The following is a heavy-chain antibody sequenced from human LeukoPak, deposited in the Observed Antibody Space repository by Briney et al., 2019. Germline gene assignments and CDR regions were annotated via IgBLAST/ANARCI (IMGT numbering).Heavy chain of an antibody. D-gene: IGHD2-15*01. J-gene: IGHJ4*02. Sequence: GGSLRLSCAASGFTFNKHGMHWVRQAPGKGLEWFSFIRNDGNDKYYADSVKGRFTISRDNSKNTLYLQMNSLRPEDTALYYCAKSGLNRFDYWGQGTLVTVSS. CDR2: IRNDGNDK. CDR1: GFTFNKHG. CDR3: AKSGLNRFDY. V-gene: IGHV3-30*02.